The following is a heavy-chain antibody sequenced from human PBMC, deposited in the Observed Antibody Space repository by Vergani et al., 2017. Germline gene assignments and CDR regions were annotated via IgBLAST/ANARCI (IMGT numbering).Heavy chain of an antibody. CDR3: ARVAPGQWLAGFDY. V-gene: IGHV3-48*03. Sequence: EVQLVESGGGLVQPGGSLRLSCAASGFTFSSYEMNWVRQAPGKGLEWVSYISSSGSTIYYADSVKGRFTISRDNAKNSLYLQMNSLRAEDTAVYYCARVAPGQWLAGFDYWGQGTLVTVSS. J-gene: IGHJ4*02. D-gene: IGHD6-19*01. CDR1: GFTFSSYE. CDR2: ISSSGSTI.